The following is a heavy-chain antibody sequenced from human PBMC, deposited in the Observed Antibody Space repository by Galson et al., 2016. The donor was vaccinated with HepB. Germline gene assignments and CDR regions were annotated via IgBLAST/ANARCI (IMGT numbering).Heavy chain of an antibody. Sequence: SLRLSCAASGFTYSEFGMHWVRQAPGKGLERVAVIWYDGSQEYYDDSVKGRFTVSRDNSRKAVYLQMNSLRPEDTAVYYCAKVHYRGHYYYGTDVWGQGTTVIVSS. V-gene: IGHV3-33*06. CDR2: IWYDGSQE. CDR3: AKVHYRGHYYYGTDV. CDR1: GFTYSEFG. D-gene: IGHD1-14*01. J-gene: IGHJ6*02.